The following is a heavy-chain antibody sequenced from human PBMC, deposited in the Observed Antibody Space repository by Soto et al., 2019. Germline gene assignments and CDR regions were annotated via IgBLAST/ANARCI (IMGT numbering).Heavy chain of an antibody. J-gene: IGHJ6*02. CDR1: GGSISSYY. Sequence: SETLSLTCTVSGGSISSYYWSWIRQPPGKGLEWIGYIYYSGSTNYNPSLKSRVTISVDTSKNQFSLKLSSVTAADTAVYYCAREGSYKNSYYYGMDVWGQGTTVTVSS. CDR2: IYYSGST. CDR3: AREGSYKNSYYYGMDV. D-gene: IGHD2-15*01. V-gene: IGHV4-59*01.